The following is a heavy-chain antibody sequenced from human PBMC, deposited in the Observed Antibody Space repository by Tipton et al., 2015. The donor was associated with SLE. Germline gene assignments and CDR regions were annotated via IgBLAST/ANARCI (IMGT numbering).Heavy chain of an antibody. CDR3: ARGLEQGLARYFDL. CDR2: IYTSGST. CDR1: GGSISSGSYY. V-gene: IGHV4-61*09. J-gene: IGHJ2*01. Sequence: TLSLTCTVSGGSISSGSYYWSWIRQPAGKGLEWIGYIYTSGSTNYNPSLKSRVTISVDTSKNQFSLKLSSVTAADTAVYYCARGLEQGLARYFDLWGRGTLLTVSS. D-gene: IGHD6-19*01.